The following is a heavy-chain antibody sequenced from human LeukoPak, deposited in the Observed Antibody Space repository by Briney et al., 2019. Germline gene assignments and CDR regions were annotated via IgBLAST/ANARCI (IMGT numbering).Heavy chain of an antibody. Sequence: SETLSLTCTVSGGSISSYYWSWIRQPPGKGLEWIRYIYYSGSTNYNPSLKSRLTISVDTSKNQFSLKLSSVTAADTAVYYCARVGATSHDAFDIWGQGTMVTVSS. CDR2: IYYSGST. V-gene: IGHV4-59*01. CDR1: GGSISSYY. D-gene: IGHD1-26*01. CDR3: ARVGATSHDAFDI. J-gene: IGHJ3*02.